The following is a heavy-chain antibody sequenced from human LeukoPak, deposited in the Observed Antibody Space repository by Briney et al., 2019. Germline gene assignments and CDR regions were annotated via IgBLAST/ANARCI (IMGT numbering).Heavy chain of an antibody. CDR2: INHSGST. CDR3: ARGPRGSSWCLRPPRDYYYYYMDV. D-gene: IGHD6-13*01. V-gene: IGHV4-34*01. Sequence: SETLSLTCAVYGGSSSGYYWSWIRQPPGKGLEWIGEINHSGSTNYNPSLKSRVTISVDTSKNQFSLKLSSVTAADTAVYYCARGPRGSSWCLRPPRDYYYYYMDVWGKGTTVTVSS. J-gene: IGHJ6*03. CDR1: GGSSSGYY.